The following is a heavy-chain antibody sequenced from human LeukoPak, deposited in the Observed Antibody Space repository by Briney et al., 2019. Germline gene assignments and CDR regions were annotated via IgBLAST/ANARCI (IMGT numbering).Heavy chain of an antibody. V-gene: IGHV4-4*07. CDR1: GGSISSYY. J-gene: IGHJ5*02. CDR2: IYTSGST. CDR3: AGGRFPNWFDP. Sequence: SETLSLTCTVSGGSISSYYWSWIRQPAGKGLEWIGRIYTSGSTNYNPSLKSRVTISVDTSKNQFSLKLSSVTAADTAVYYCAGGRFPNWFDPWGQGTLVTVSS.